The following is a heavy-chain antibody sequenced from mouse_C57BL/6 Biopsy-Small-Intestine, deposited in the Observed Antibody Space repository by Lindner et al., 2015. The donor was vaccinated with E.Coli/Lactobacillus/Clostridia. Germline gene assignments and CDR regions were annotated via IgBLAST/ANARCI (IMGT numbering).Heavy chain of an antibody. J-gene: IGHJ4*01. D-gene: IGHD2-5*01. V-gene: IGHV1-47*01. CDR2: FHPYNDDT. CDR1: GYTFTTYP. Sequence: QLQEVWGREVVKPGASVKMSCKASGYTFTTYPIAWMNQNHGKSLEWIGDFHPYNDDTKYNEKFKGKATLTVEKSSNTVYLELSRLTSDDSAVYYCARRSNYDYAMDYWGQGTSVTVSS. CDR3: ARRSNYDYAMDY.